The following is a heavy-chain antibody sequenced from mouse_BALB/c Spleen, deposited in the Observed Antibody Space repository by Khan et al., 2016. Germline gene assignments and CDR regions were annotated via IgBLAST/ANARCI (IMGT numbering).Heavy chain of an antibody. CDR3: VSYYRYDWYFDV. CDR2: IRSKSNNYAT. Sequence: EVQLVETGGGLVQPKGSLKLSCAASGFTFNTYAMNWVRQAPGKGLEWVARIRSKSNNYATYYADSVKDRFTISRDDSQSMLYLQMNNLKTEDTAMYYCVSYYRYDWYFDVWGAGTTVTVSS. D-gene: IGHD2-14*01. CDR1: GFTFNTYA. V-gene: IGHV10-1*02. J-gene: IGHJ1*01.